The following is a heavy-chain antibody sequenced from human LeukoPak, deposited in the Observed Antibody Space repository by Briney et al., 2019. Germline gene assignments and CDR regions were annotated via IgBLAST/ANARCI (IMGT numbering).Heavy chain of an antibody. CDR3: ARDMRIFGVGGYYYYMDV. J-gene: IGHJ6*03. Sequence: SETLSLTCTVSGGSISSGGYYWSWIRQPPGKGLEWIGYIYHSGSTYYNPSLKSRVTISVDRSKNQFSLKLSSVTAADTAVYYCARDMRIFGVGGYYYYMDVWGKGTTVTVSS. D-gene: IGHD3-3*01. CDR2: IYHSGST. V-gene: IGHV4-30-2*01. CDR1: GGSISSGGYY.